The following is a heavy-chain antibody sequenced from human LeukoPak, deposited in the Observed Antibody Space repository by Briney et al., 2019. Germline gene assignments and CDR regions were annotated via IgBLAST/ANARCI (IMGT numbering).Heavy chain of an antibody. V-gene: IGHV2-5*01. CDR2: TYWNDDQ. Sequence: SGPTLVKPTQTLTLTCTFSGFSLSTSGVGVAWMRQSPGQAPEWLAVTYWNDDQRYSPSLMSRLTITKDTSKNQVVLTMTNMDPADTATYHCAHNGLYHWGQGTLVTVSS. J-gene: IGHJ5*02. D-gene: IGHD2-2*03. CDR3: AHNGLYH. CDR1: GFSLSTSGVG.